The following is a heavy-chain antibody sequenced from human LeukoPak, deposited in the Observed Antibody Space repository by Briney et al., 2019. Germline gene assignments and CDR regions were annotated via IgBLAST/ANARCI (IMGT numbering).Heavy chain of an antibody. CDR1: GFTFSSYA. J-gene: IGHJ4*02. V-gene: IGHV3-23*01. CDR2: ISGSGGTT. D-gene: IGHD4-17*01. CDR3: ATARTLRVTTSFDY. Sequence: GGSLRLSCEVAGFTFSSYAMNWVRQAPGRGLEWVSGISGSGGTTYYADSVKGRFTIFRDNSKNTLYLQMNSLRAEDTAVYYCATARTLRVTTSFDYWGQGALVTVSS.